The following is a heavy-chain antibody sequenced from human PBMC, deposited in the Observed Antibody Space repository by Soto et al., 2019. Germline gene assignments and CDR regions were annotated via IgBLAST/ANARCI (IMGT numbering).Heavy chain of an antibody. V-gene: IGHV3-53*02. J-gene: IGHJ4*02. D-gene: IGHD6-6*01. CDR1: GLTVSRTQ. CDR2: IYSDGST. Sequence: EVQLVETGGGLIQPGGSLRLSCAASGLTVSRTQMAWVRQVPGKGLQWVSVIYSDGSTYYANAVKGRFTISRDISENKIYLDLSRVTGDDTAIYYCARAREPEYSSSIFFDYWGRGILVTVSS. CDR3: ARAREPEYSSSIFFDY.